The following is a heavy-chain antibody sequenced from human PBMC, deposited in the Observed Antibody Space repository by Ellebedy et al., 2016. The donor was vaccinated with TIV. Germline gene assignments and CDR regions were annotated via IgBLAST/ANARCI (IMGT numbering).Heavy chain of an antibody. CDR1: GGSVSSGSYY. D-gene: IGHD2-21*01. CDR3: AKYVAAEAFDI. V-gene: IGHV4-61*01. J-gene: IGHJ3*02. CDR2: IYYSGST. Sequence: SETLSLTCTVSGGSVSSGSYYWSWLRPPPGKGLEWIGYIYYSGSTNYNPSLKSRVTISVDTSKNQFSLRLRSVTAADTAVYYCAKYVAAEAFDIWGQGKMVTVSS.